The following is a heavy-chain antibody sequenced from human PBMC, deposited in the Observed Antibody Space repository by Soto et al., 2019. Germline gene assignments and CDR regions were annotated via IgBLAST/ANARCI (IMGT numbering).Heavy chain of an antibody. CDR1: GGTFSSYA. CDR2: IIPIFGTA. Sequence: GASVKVSCKASGGTFSSYAISWVRQAPGQGLEWMGGIIPIFGTANYAQKFQGRVTITADESTSTAYMELSSLRSEDTAVYYCARDPSDYYDSGSRFGPWGQGTLVTVSS. D-gene: IGHD3-22*01. V-gene: IGHV1-69*13. CDR3: ARDPSDYYDSGSRFGP. J-gene: IGHJ5*02.